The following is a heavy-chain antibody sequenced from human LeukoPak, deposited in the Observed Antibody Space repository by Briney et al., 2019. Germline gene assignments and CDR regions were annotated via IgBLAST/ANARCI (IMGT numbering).Heavy chain of an antibody. CDR3: ARETINYFDY. Sequence: SQTLSLTCAISGDSVSTDSAAWNWIRQSPSRGLEWLGRTYYRAKWYIGYAVSVQSRITINPDTSKNQFSLQLNSVTPEDTAVYFCARETINYFDYWGQGTLVTVSS. J-gene: IGHJ4*02. D-gene: IGHD4/OR15-4a*01. CDR1: GDSVSTDSAA. CDR2: TYYRAKWYI. V-gene: IGHV6-1*01.